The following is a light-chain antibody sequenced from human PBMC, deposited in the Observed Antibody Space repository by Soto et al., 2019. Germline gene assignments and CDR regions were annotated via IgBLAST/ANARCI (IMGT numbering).Light chain of an antibody. CDR1: QSVSSNY. V-gene: IGKV3-20*01. Sequence: EIVLTQSPGTLSLSPGERATLSCRSSQSVSSNYLAWYQQKSDQAPRLVIYDVSGRATGIPDRFSGSGSGTDFTLTISTLEPEDFAVYYCQQYGSSPTFGQGTKVEIK. CDR2: DVS. CDR3: QQYGSSPT. J-gene: IGKJ1*01.